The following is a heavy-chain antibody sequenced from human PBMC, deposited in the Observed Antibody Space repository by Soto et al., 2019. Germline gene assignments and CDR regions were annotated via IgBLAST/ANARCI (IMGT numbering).Heavy chain of an antibody. V-gene: IGHV3-21*01. J-gene: IGHJ4*02. CDR3: ARGLNYYDSSGVY. CDR1: GFTFSSYS. CDR2: ISSSSSYI. D-gene: IGHD3-22*01. Sequence: GGSLRLSCAASGFTFSSYSMNWVRQAPGKGLEWVSSISSSSSYIYYADSVKGRFTISRDNAKNSLYLQMNSLRAEDTAVYYCARGLNYYDSSGVYWGQGTLVTVSS.